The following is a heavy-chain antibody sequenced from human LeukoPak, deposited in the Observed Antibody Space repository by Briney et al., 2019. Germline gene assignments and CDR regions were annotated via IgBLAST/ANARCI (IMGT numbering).Heavy chain of an antibody. CDR3: ARDMYDNGWSSFDY. J-gene: IGHJ4*02. CDR1: GFTFSNYA. D-gene: IGHD3-10*01. Sequence: PGRSLRLSCAASGFTFSNYAMHWVRQAPGKGLGWVAVISFDGTNKYYANSVQGRFTISRDNSKNTLYLQMNSLRTEDTALYYCARDMYDNGWSSFDYWGQGTLVTVSS. V-gene: IGHV3-30-3*01. CDR2: ISFDGTNK.